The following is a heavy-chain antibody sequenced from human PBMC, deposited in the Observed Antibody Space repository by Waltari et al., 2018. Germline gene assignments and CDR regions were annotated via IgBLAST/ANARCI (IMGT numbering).Heavy chain of an antibody. D-gene: IGHD3-16*02. V-gene: IGHV1-2*02. CDR2: INPKSGGT. Sequence: QVQLVQSGAEVNKPGASVKVSCRASGYTFTDYYIHWVRQAPGQGLEWMGWINPKSGGTNYAQNFQGRVTMTRDTSISTAYLELSGLLSDDTAVYYCARVDRRRVEGPISFLCFFDYWGQGTLVTVSS. J-gene: IGHJ4*02. CDR1: GYTFTDYY. CDR3: ARVDRRRVEGPISFLCFFDY.